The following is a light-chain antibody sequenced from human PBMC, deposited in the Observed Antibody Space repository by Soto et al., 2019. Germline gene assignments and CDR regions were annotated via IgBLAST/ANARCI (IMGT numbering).Light chain of an antibody. CDR2: DAS. CDR1: QSISSW. CDR3: QQYNSYPWT. Sequence: SASVGDIVTITCRASQSISSWLAWYQQKPGKAPKLLIYDASSLESGVPSRFSGSGSGTEFTLTISSLQPDDFATYYCQQYNSYPWTLGQGTKVDIK. J-gene: IGKJ1*01. V-gene: IGKV1-5*01.